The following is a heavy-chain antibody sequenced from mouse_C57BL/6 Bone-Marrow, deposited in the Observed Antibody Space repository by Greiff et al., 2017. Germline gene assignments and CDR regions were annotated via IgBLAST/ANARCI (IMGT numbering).Heavy chain of an antibody. Sequence: VQLQQSGAELVRPGASVKLSCTASGFNIKDDYMHWVKQRPEQGLEWIGWIDPENGDTEYASKFQGKATITAGTSSNTAYLQLSSLTSEDTAVYYCTTFPLITTVVATDYFDYWGQGTTLTVSS. J-gene: IGHJ2*01. CDR1: GFNIKDDY. V-gene: IGHV14-4*01. CDR3: TTFPLITTVVATDYFDY. D-gene: IGHD1-1*01. CDR2: IDPENGDT.